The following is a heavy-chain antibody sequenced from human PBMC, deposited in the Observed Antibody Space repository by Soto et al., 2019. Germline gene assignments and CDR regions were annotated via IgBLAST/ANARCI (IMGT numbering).Heavy chain of an antibody. J-gene: IGHJ4*02. D-gene: IGHD6-19*01. CDR2: IYWNDNE. CDR1: GFSLRDYAVG. Sequence: QITLKESGPTLVKPTQTLTLSCTFSGFSLRDYAVGVGWIRQPPGKALEWLSFIYWNDNEYYSPSLRSRLTISKDTSKNQVVLTMTNMDPVDTATYYCAHGSGWLFDYSGQGTLVTVSS. V-gene: IGHV2-5*01. CDR3: AHGSGWLFDY.